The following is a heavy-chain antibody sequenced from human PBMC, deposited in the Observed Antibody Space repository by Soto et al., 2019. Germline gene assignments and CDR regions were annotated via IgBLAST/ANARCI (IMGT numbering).Heavy chain of an antibody. V-gene: IGHV4-59*01. J-gene: IGHJ5*02. D-gene: IGHD1-1*01. CDR3: ARANSAGNWFDP. CDR1: GGSISSYY. Sequence: SETLSLTCTVSGGSISSYYWSWIRQPPGKGLEWIGYIYYSGSTNYNPSLKSRVTISVDTSKNQFSLKLSSVTAADTAVYYCARANSAGNWFDPWGQGTLVTVSS. CDR2: IYYSGST.